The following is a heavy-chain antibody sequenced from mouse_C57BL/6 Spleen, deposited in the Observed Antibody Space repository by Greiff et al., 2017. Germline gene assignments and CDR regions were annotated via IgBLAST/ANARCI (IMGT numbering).Heavy chain of an antibody. CDR3: ARHEGFYYDYDALYAMDY. CDR2: FYPGSGSI. Sequence: QVQLQQSGAELVKPGASVKLSCKASGYTFTEYTIHWVKQRSGQGLEWIGWFYPGSGSIKYNEKFKDKATLTADKSSSTVYMELSRLTSEDSAVYFCARHEGFYYDYDALYAMDYWGQGTSVTVSS. J-gene: IGHJ4*01. D-gene: IGHD2-4*01. CDR1: GYTFTEYT. V-gene: IGHV1-62-2*01.